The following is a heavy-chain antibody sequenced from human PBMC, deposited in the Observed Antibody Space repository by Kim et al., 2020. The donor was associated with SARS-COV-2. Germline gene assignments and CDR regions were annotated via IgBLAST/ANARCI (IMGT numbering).Heavy chain of an antibody. V-gene: IGHV3-30*07. Sequence: KGRFTISRDNSKTTLYLQMNSLRAEDTAVYYCARDPTALNYYDSSGYIDYWGQGTLVTVSS. J-gene: IGHJ4*02. D-gene: IGHD3-22*01. CDR3: ARDPTALNYYDSSGYIDY.